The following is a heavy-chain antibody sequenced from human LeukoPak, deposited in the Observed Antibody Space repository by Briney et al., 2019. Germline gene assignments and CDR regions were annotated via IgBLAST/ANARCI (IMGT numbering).Heavy chain of an antibody. J-gene: IGHJ4*02. CDR3: ARVPPGSSSSYY. CDR2: ISSSGSTI. Sequence: GGSLRLSCAASGFTFSSYEMNWVRQAPGKGLEWVSYISSSGSTIYYADSVKGRFTVSRDGAKNSLYLQMNSLRAEDTAVYYCARVPPGSSSSYYWGQGTLVTVSS. CDR1: GFTFSSYE. V-gene: IGHV3-48*03. D-gene: IGHD6-6*01.